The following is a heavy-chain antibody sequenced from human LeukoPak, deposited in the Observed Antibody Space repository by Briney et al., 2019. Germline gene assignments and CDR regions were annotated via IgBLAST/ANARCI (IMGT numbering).Heavy chain of an antibody. V-gene: IGHV3-49*03. J-gene: IGHJ4*02. D-gene: IGHD1-26*01. Sequence: PGGSLRLSCTASGFTFDYYTMSWFRQAPGMGLEWVGLIRSKVYGRTTEHAASVRGRFTNSRDDSKSIVYLQMNSLKNEDTALYYCSREVGGSYWDYWGQGNQVTVSS. CDR2: IRSKVYGRTT. CDR3: SREVGGSYWDY. CDR1: GFTFDYYT.